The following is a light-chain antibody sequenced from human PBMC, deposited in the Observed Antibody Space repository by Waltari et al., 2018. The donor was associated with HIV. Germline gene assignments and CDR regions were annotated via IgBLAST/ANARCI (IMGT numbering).Light chain of an antibody. CDR1: NRGWKR. CDR3: QVWDSDTDGVI. J-gene: IGLJ2*01. V-gene: IGLV3-21*02. Sequence: SYVLNQPPSLAVTPGQTATISCGGENRGWKRVHWYRQKPGQGPLLVVYADSERPSGIPERISGVNSGNTASLTISRVEAGDEADYFCQVWDSDTDGVIFGGGTKLTVL. CDR2: ADS.